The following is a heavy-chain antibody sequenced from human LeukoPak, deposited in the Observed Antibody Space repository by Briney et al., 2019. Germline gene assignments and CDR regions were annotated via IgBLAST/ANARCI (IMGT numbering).Heavy chain of an antibody. CDR3: AKKLPGASHYFDF. J-gene: IGHJ4*02. D-gene: IGHD7-27*01. Sequence: GGSLRLSCIASGFTSSNYDMTWVRQTPGKGLEYVSSIGSGGYTFYAGSVKGRFSISRDISQNTVYLQMNSLRAEDTAMYFCAKKLPGASHYFDFWGQGTLVTVSS. CDR1: GFTSSNYD. CDR2: IGSGGYT. V-gene: IGHV3-23*01.